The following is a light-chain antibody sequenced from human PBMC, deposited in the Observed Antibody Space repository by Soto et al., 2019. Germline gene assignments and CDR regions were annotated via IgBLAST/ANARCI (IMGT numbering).Light chain of an antibody. Sequence: DIHMTQSPSSLSASLGDRVTITCRASQAIKEYVAWYQQKPGKVPKLLIYAASYLQSGVPSRFSGSGSGTDFTLTISSLQPEDVATYYCQKYNTVPWAFGQGTKVEFK. J-gene: IGKJ1*01. CDR1: QAIKEY. CDR3: QKYNTVPWA. CDR2: AAS. V-gene: IGKV1-27*01.